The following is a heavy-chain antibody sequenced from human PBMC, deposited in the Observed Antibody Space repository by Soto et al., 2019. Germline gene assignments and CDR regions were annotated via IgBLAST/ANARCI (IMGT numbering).Heavy chain of an antibody. Sequence: SVKVSCKASGFTFTSSAVQWVRQARGQRLEWIGWIVVGSGNTNYAQKFQERVTITRDMSTSTAYMELSSLRSEDTAVYYCAARMSDYYDSSGPWGQGTLVTVSS. J-gene: IGHJ5*02. D-gene: IGHD3-22*01. CDR2: IVVGSGNT. CDR3: AARMSDYYDSSGP. CDR1: GFTFTSSA. V-gene: IGHV1-58*01.